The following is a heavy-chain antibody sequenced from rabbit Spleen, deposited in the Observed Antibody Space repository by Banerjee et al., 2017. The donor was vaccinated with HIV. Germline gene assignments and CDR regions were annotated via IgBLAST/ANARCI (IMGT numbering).Heavy chain of an antibody. J-gene: IGHJ6*01. CDR3: ARDTSSSFSSYGMDL. CDR2: IDTGSSGSA. Sequence: QSLEESGGDLVKPGASLTLTCTASGVSFSSNSYMCWVRQAPGKGLEWIACIDTGSSGSAYYASWAKGRFTISKPSSTTVTLQMTSLTAADTATYFCARDTSSSFSSYGMDLWGPGTLVTVS. V-gene: IGHV1S40*01. CDR1: GVSFSSNSY. D-gene: IGHD1-1*01.